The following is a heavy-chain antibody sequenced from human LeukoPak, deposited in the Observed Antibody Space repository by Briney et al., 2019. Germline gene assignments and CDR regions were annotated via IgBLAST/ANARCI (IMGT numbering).Heavy chain of an antibody. CDR3: ASDSYSPEYFQH. CDR2: IWYDGSNK. CDR1: GFTFSSYG. Sequence: GGSLRLSCAASGFTFSSYGMHWVRQAPGKGLEWVAVIWYDGSNKYYADSVKGRFTISRDNSKNTLYLQMNSLRAENTAVYYCASDSYSPEYFQHWGQGTLVTVSS. J-gene: IGHJ1*01. V-gene: IGHV3-33*01. D-gene: IGHD2-15*01.